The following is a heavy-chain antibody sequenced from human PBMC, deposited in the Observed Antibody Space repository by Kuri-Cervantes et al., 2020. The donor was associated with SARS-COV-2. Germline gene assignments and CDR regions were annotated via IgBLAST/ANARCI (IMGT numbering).Heavy chain of an antibody. CDR3: ARGRQFWDIVVVVAARWFDP. D-gene: IGHD2-15*01. Sequence: SQTLSLTCAVYGGSFSGYYWSWIRQPPGKGLEWIGEINHSGSTNHNPSLKSRVTISVDTSKNQFSLKLSSVTAADTAVYYCARGRQFWDIVVVVAARWFDPWGQGTLVTVSS. J-gene: IGHJ5*02. CDR2: INHSGST. CDR1: GGSFSGYY. V-gene: IGHV4-34*01.